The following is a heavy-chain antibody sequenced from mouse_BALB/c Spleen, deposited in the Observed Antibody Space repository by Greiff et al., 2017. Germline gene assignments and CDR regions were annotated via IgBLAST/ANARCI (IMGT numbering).Heavy chain of an antibody. CDR3: AREGNYGNLGDY. J-gene: IGHJ2*01. Sequence: QVQLQQSGPGLVQPSQSLSITCTVSGFSLTSYGVHWVRQSPGKGLEWLGVIWSGGSTDYNAAFISRLSISKDNSKSQVFFKMNSLQANDTAIYYCAREGNYGNLGDYWGQGTTLTVSS. V-gene: IGHV2-2*02. CDR1: GFSLTSYG. CDR2: IWSGGST. D-gene: IGHD2-1*01.